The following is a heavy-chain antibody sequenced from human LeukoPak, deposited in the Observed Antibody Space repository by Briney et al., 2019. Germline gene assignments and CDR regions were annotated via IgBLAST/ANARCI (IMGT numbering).Heavy chain of an antibody. CDR2: IYPPDANT. CDR1: GDSYTNYW. V-gene: IGHV5-51*01. J-gene: IGHJ4*02. Sequence: GESLKISCKGSGDSYTNYWIGWVRQMPGKGLEGMGSIYPPDANTRYSPSFQGQVTISADKSISTAYLQWSSLKASDTAIYYCARRRAVAGYYYFDYWGQGTLVTVSS. CDR3: ARRRAVAGYYYFDY. D-gene: IGHD6-19*01.